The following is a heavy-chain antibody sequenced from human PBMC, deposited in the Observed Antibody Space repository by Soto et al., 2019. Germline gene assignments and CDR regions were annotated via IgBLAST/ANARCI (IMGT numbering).Heavy chain of an antibody. V-gene: IGHV1-58*02. CDR1: GFTFTSSA. J-gene: IGHJ5*02. CDR3: AAAVYDILTSDSYRFDP. Sequence: SVKVSCKASGFTFTSSAMQWVRQARGQRLEWIGWIVVGSGNTNYAQKFQERVTITRDMSTSTAYMELSSLRSEDTAVYYCAAAVYDILTSDSYRFDPWGQGTLVTVSS. D-gene: IGHD3-9*01. CDR2: IVVGSGNT.